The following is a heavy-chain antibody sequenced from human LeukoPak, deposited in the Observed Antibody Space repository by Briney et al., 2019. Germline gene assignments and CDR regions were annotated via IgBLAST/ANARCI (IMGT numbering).Heavy chain of an antibody. CDR3: ARAYVMSAAATSGDFDY. Sequence: GASVKVSCKASGFTFTDYSMHWVRQAPGQGLEWMGWINPNSGGTNYAQKFQGRVTMTRDTSISTAYMELSRLRSDDTAVYYCARAYVMSAAATSGDFDYWGQGTLVTVSS. CDR2: INPNSGGT. J-gene: IGHJ4*02. CDR1: GFTFTDYS. D-gene: IGHD2-15*01. V-gene: IGHV1-2*02.